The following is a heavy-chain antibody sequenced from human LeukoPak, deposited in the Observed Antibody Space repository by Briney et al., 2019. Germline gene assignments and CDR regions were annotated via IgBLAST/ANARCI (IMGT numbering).Heavy chain of an antibody. CDR1: GGSFSGYY. D-gene: IGHD2-2*03. J-gene: IGHJ6*03. CDR3: ASLGYCSSTSCHGGYYYYMDV. Sequence: SETLSLTCAVYGGSFSGYYWSWIRQPPGKGLEWIGEINHSGSTNYNPSLKSRVTISVDTSKNQFSLKLSSVTAADTAVYYCASLGYCSSTSCHGGYYYYMDVWGNGTTVTVSS. CDR2: INHSGST. V-gene: IGHV4-34*01.